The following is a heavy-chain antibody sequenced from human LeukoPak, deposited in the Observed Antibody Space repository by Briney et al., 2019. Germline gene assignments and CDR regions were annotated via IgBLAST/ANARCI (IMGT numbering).Heavy chain of an antibody. CDR2: IYHSGST. J-gene: IGHJ4*02. Sequence: SETLSLTCAVSGYSISSGYYWGWLRQPPGKGLEWIGSIYHSGSTYYNPSLKSRVTISVDTSKNQFSLKLSSVTAADTAVYYCARQYCSSTSCLDDFDYWGQGTLVTVSS. V-gene: IGHV4-38-2*01. D-gene: IGHD2-2*01. CDR3: ARQYCSSTSCLDDFDY. CDR1: GYSISSGYY.